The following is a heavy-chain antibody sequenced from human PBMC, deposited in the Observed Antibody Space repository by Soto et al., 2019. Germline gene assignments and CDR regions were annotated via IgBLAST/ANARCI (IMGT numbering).Heavy chain of an antibody. CDR2: LIPIFGTA. V-gene: IGHV1-69*06. CDR1: GGTFSSSA. Sequence: QVQLVQSGAEVKKPGSSVKVSCKASGGTFSSSAISWVRQAPGQGLEWMGGLIPIFGTANYAQKFQGRVTITADKSTSTAYMELSSLRSEDTAVYYCATRGCSTSCYTVGYYGMDVWGQGTTVTVSS. D-gene: IGHD2-2*02. J-gene: IGHJ6*02. CDR3: ATRGCSTSCYTVGYYGMDV.